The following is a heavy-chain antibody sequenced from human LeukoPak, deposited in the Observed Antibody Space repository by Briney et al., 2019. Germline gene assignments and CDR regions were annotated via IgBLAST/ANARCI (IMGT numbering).Heavy chain of an antibody. CDR1: GFTFSSYW. V-gene: IGHV3-7*04. D-gene: IGHD6-13*01. CDR3: ARGTIAAAGYYYFDY. J-gene: IGHJ4*02. Sequence: GGSLRLSCAASGFTFSSYWMSWVRQAPGKGLEWVANIKQDGSEKYYVDPVKGRFTISRDNAKNSLYLQMNSLRAEDTAVYYCARGTIAAAGYYYFDYWGQGTQVTVSS. CDR2: IKQDGSEK.